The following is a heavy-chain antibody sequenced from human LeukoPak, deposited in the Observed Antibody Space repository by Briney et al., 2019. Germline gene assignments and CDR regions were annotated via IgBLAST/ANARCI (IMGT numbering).Heavy chain of an antibody. Sequence: PGGSLRLSCAASGFTFSDYGMHWVRQAPGKGLEWVSAISGSGGSTYYADSVKGRFTISRDNSKNTLYLQMNSLRAEDTAVYYCAKAGIFGVWNWFDPWGQGTLVTVSS. CDR3: AKAGIFGVWNWFDP. V-gene: IGHV3-23*01. D-gene: IGHD3-3*01. CDR2: ISGSGGST. CDR1: GFTFSDYG. J-gene: IGHJ5*02.